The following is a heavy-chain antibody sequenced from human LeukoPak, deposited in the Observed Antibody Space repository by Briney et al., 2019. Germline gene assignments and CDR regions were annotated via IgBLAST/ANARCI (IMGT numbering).Heavy chain of an antibody. J-gene: IGHJ4*02. CDR2: IDPSGGST. D-gene: IGHD3-22*01. Sequence: GASVKVSCKASGYTFTSYYMHWVRQAPGQGLEWMGIIDPSGGSTSYAQKFQGRVTMTRDMSTSTVYMERSSLRSEDTAVYYCARVGVVEARTLGYWGQGTLVTVSS. V-gene: IGHV1-46*01. CDR3: ARVGVVEARTLGY. CDR1: GYTFTSYY.